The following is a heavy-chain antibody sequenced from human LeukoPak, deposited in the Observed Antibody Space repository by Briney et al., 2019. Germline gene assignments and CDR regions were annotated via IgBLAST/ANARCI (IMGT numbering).Heavy chain of an antibody. CDR1: GFTLSDYY. Sequence: GGSLRLSCAASGFTLSDYYMSWIRQAPGKGLEWISYISSTGIYTNYADSVKGRFTISRDNAMNSLYLRMNSLRAEDTAVYYCARDRGRYTSGWYFDYWGQGTLVTVSS. CDR3: ARDRGRYTSGWYFDY. V-gene: IGHV3-11*06. CDR2: ISSTGIYT. J-gene: IGHJ4*02. D-gene: IGHD6-19*01.